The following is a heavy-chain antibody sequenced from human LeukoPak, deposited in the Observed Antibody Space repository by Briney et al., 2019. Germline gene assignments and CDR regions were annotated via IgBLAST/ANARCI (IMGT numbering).Heavy chain of an antibody. D-gene: IGHD6-6*01. J-gene: IGHJ6*02. V-gene: IGHV3-53*04. CDR3: ASYSSSPGYYYYGMDV. CDR2: IYSGGST. CDR1: GFTVSSNY. Sequence: GGSLRLSCAASGFTVSSNYMSWVRQAPGKGLEWVSVIYSGGSTYYADSVKGRFTISRHNSKNTLYLQVNSLRAEDTAVYYCASYSSSPGYYYYGMDVWGQGTTVTVSS.